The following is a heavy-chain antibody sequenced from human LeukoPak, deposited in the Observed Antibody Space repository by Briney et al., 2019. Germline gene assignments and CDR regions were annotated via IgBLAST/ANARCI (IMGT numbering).Heavy chain of an antibody. Sequence: GGSLRLSCAASGFAFSSYSMNWVRQAPGKGLEWVSSISSSSSYIYYADSVKGRFTISRDNAKNSLYLQMNSLRAEDTAVYYCARDHRRLSYGYYGAFDIWGQGTMVTVSS. V-gene: IGHV3-21*01. CDR2: ISSSSSYI. J-gene: IGHJ3*02. D-gene: IGHD5-18*01. CDR1: GFAFSSYS. CDR3: ARDHRRLSYGYYGAFDI.